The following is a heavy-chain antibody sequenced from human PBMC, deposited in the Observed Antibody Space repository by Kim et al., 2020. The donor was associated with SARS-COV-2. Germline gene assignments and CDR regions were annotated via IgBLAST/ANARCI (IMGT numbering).Heavy chain of an antibody. D-gene: IGHD6-19*01. Sequence: GGSLRLSCAASGFTFSSRAMSWVRQAPGKGPEWVASVNNGGNAYYADSVKGRFTVSRDITRDTLYLQMNSLRAVDTALYFCAKDHPSSGWPAFDSWGQGTLVTVSS. CDR1: GFTFSSRA. CDR3: AKDHPSSGWPAFDS. J-gene: IGHJ4*02. CDR2: VNNGGNA. V-gene: IGHV3-23*01.